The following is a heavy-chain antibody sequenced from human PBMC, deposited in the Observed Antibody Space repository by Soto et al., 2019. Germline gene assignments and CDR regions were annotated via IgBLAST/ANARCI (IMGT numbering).Heavy chain of an antibody. V-gene: IGHV4-59*01. J-gene: IGHJ6*02. CDR2: IYYSGST. Sequence: SETLSLTCTVSGGSISSYYLSWIRQPPGKGLEWIGYIYYSGSTNYNPSLKSRVTISVDTSKNQFSLKLSSVTAADTAVYYCASSNIAAAGFYYYGMDVWGRGTTVTVS. CDR1: GGSISSYY. CDR3: ASSNIAAAGFYYYGMDV. D-gene: IGHD6-13*01.